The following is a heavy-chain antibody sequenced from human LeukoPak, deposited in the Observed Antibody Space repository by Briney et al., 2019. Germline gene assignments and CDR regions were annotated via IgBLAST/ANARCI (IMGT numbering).Heavy chain of an antibody. CDR2: IKQDGSEK. V-gene: IGHV3-7*01. J-gene: IGHJ6*03. Sequence: GGSLRLSCAASGFTFSSYWMSWVRQAPGKGLEWVANIKQDGSEKYYVDSVKGRFTISRDNAKNSLYLQMNSLRAEDTAVYYCAREVAPEGFYYYMDVWGKGTTVTVSS. CDR1: GFTFSSYW. CDR3: AREVAPEGFYYYMDV.